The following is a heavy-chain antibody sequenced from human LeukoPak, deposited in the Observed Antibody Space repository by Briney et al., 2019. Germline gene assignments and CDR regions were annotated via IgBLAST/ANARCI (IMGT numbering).Heavy chain of an antibody. CDR2: IYHSGST. CDR1: GGSISSGGYY. Sequence: SQTLSLTCTVSGGSISSGGYYWSWIRQPPGKGLEWIGYIYHSGSTYYNPSLKSRVTISVDRSKNQFSLKLSSVTAADTAVYYCARDQEETGTTGWGQGTLVTVSS. V-gene: IGHV4-30-2*01. J-gene: IGHJ4*02. CDR3: ARDQEETGTTG. D-gene: IGHD1-7*01.